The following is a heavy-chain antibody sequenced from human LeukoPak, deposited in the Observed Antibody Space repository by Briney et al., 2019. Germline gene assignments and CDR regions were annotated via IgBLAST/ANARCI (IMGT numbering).Heavy chain of an antibody. CDR3: ARHVVVVTAHLDY. D-gene: IGHD2-21*02. Sequence: PSETLSLTCTVSGGSISSSSYYWGWIRQPPGKGLEWIGSIYYSGSTYYNPSLKSRATISVDTSKNQFSLKLSSVTAADTAVYYCARHVVVVTAHLDYWGQGTLVTVSS. CDR2: IYYSGST. V-gene: IGHV4-39*01. CDR1: GGSISSSSYY. J-gene: IGHJ4*02.